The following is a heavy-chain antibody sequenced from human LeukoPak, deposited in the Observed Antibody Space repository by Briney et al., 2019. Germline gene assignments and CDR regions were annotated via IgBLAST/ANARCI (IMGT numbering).Heavy chain of an antibody. J-gene: IGHJ6*03. D-gene: IGHD3-22*01. V-gene: IGHV1-18*01. CDR2: ISAYNGNT. CDR1: GYTFTSYG. CDR3: ARGTYYYDSSGYYYYYYYMDV. Sequence: ASVKVSCKASGYTFTSYGISWVRQAPGQGLEWMGWISAYNGNTNYAQKLQGRVTMTTDTSTSTAYMELRSLRSDDTAVYYCARGTYYYDSSGYYYYYYYMDVRGKGTTVTVSS.